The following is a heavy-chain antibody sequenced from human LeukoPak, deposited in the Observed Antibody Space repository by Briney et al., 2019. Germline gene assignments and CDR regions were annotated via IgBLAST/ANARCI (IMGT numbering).Heavy chain of an antibody. V-gene: IGHV3-23*01. CDR3: AKGLNYDFWSGYLAVEYYYYGMDV. CDR2: ISGSGGST. J-gene: IGHJ6*02. Sequence: GGSLRLSCAASGFTFSSYAMSWVRQAPGKGLEWVSAISGSGGSTYYADSVKGRFTIFRDNSKNTLYLQMNSLRAEDTAVYYCAKGLNYDFWSGYLAVEYYYYGMDVWGQGTTVTVSS. CDR1: GFTFSSYA. D-gene: IGHD3-3*01.